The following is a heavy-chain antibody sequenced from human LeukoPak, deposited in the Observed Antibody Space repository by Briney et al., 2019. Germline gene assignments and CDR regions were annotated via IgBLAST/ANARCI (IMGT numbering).Heavy chain of an antibody. V-gene: IGHV4-59*08. Sequence: SETLSLTCTVSGGSISSYYWSWIRQPPGKGLEWLGYIYYSGSTNYNPSLKSRVTISVDTSKNQFSLKLSSVTAADTAVYYCARHGLLWFGEFLYGMDVWGQGTTVTVSS. CDR1: GGSISSYY. CDR2: IYYSGST. CDR3: ARHGLLWFGEFLYGMDV. J-gene: IGHJ6*02. D-gene: IGHD3-10*01.